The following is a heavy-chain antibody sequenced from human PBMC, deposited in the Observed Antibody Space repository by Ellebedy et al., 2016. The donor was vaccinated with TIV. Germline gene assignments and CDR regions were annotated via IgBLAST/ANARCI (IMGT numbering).Heavy chain of an antibody. CDR3: ARGVWFGELVNWFDP. D-gene: IGHD3-10*01. Sequence: MPSETLSLTCAVYGGSFSGYYWSWIRQPPGKGLEWIGEINHSGSTNYNPSLKSRVTISVDTSKNQFSLKLSSVTAADTAVYYCARGVWFGELVNWFDPWGQGTLVTVSS. J-gene: IGHJ5*02. CDR2: INHSGST. CDR1: GGSFSGYY. V-gene: IGHV4-34*01.